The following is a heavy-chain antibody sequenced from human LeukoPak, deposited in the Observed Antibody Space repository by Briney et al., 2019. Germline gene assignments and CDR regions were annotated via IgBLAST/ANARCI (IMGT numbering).Heavy chain of an antibody. D-gene: IGHD2-2*01. CDR3: ATVGREYDLPTMEFKWFDP. J-gene: IGHJ5*02. CDR2: THYRSKWYY. Sequence: SQTLSLTCAISGDSVSSDTAAWTWIRLSPSRGLEWLGRTHYRSKWYYHYAESVKSRITINPDTSKNQFSLHLNSVTPEDTAVYSCATVGREYDLPTMEFKWFDPWGQGTLVTVSS. V-gene: IGHV6-1*01. CDR1: GDSVSSDTAA.